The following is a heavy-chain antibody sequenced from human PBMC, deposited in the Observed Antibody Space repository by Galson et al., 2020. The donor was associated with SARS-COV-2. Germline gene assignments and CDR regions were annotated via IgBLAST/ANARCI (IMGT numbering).Heavy chain of an antibody. CDR1: GYSFTSYW. CDR2: IYPGDSDT. Sequence: GESLKISCKASGYSFTSYWIGWVRQMPGKGLEWMGVIYPGDSDTRYSPSFQGQVTISADRSISTAYLQWSSLKASDTAMYYCAKEIWVGNYYYGMDVWGQGTTVTVS. V-gene: IGHV5-51*01. J-gene: IGHJ6*02. D-gene: IGHD2-15*01. CDR3: AKEIWVGNYYYGMDV.